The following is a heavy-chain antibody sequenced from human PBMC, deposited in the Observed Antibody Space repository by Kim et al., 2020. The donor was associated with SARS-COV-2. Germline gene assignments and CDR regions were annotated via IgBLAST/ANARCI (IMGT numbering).Heavy chain of an antibody. CDR3: ASKRPGYSYGYNY. V-gene: IGHV3-11*03. D-gene: IGHD5-18*01. Sequence: YADSVKGRFTISRDNAKNSLYLQMNSLRAEDTAVYYCASKRPGYSYGYNYWGQGTLVTVSS. J-gene: IGHJ4*02.